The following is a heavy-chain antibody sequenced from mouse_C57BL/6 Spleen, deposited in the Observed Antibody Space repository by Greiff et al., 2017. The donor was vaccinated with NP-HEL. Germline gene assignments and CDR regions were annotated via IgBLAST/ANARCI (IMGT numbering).Heavy chain of an antibody. Sequence: EVKLQESGPGLVKPSQTVFLTCTVTGISITTGNYRWSWIRQFPGNKLEWIGYIYYSGTITYNPSLTSRTTITRDTPKNQFFLEMNSLTAEDTATYYCARGGSYDYDDGHYAMDYWGQGTSVTVSS. V-gene: IGHV3-5*01. CDR2: IYYSGTI. D-gene: IGHD2-4*01. CDR1: GISITTGNYR. CDR3: ARGGSYDYDDGHYAMDY. J-gene: IGHJ4*01.